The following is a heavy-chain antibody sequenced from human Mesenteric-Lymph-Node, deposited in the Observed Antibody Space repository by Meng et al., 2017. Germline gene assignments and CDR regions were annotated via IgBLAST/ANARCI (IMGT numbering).Heavy chain of an antibody. J-gene: IGHJ5*02. Sequence: QLQLQEPGPGLVEPSGTLSLTCAVSGGSISSYNWWSWVRQPPGKGLEWIGYIYHGVNIYYTPSLRSRVTISVDKSRNQFSLKLTSVSAADTAVYYCVRDTRRGGGWFDPWGQGTLVTVSS. CDR1: GGSISSYNW. V-gene: IGHV4-4*02. D-gene: IGHD3-10*01. CDR2: IYHGVNI. CDR3: VRDTRRGGGWFDP.